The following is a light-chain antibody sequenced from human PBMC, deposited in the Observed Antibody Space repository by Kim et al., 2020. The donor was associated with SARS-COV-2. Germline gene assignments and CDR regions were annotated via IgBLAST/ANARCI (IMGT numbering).Light chain of an antibody. V-gene: IGLV2-11*01. CDR2: DVS. CDR1: SSDVGGYTY. J-gene: IGLJ1*01. Sequence: PGQSVTISCTGTSSDVGGYTYVSWYQQHPGKAPKLMIYDVSKRPSGVPDRFSGSKSGNTASLTISGLQAEDEADYYCCSYAGSPYVFGTGTKVTVL. CDR3: CSYAGSPYV.